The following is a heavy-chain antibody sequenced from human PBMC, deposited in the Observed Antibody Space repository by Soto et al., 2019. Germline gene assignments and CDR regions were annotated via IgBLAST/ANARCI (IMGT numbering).Heavy chain of an antibody. J-gene: IGHJ6*02. CDR3: AYEFGDLDYYYGMDV. CDR2: ISGSGGST. Sequence: GGSLGLSCAASGFTFSSYAMSWVRQAPGKGLEWVSAISGSGGSTYYADSVKGRFTISRDNSKNTLYLQMNSLRAEDTAVYYCAYEFGDLDYYYGMDVWGQGTTVTVSS. V-gene: IGHV3-23*01. D-gene: IGHD3-10*01. CDR1: GFTFSSYA.